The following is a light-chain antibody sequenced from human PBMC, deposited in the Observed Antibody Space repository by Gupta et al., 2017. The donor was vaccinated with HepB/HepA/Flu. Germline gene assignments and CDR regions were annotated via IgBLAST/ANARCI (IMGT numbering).Light chain of an antibody. Sequence: EIVLTQSPGTLSLSPGARATLSCRASQSVSRSYLAWYQQKFGQAPRLLIYGTSSRATGIPDRFSGSGSGTDFTLTIGRLEPEDSAVYYCQQYGTSPTWTFGQGTRVEI. CDR3: QQYGTSPTWT. J-gene: IGKJ1*01. CDR1: QSVSRSY. CDR2: GTS. V-gene: IGKV3-20*01.